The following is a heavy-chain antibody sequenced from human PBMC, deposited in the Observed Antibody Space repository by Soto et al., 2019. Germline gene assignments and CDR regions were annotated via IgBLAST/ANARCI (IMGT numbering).Heavy chain of an antibody. D-gene: IGHD3-22*01. Sequence: QVQLVESGGGVVQPGRSLRLSCAASGFAFSSYGMHWVRQAPGTGLEWVAVIWYDGTNKYYADSVKGRFTISRDNSKNTLYLQMNSLRAEDTAVYYGARDQYYDSSGYYLSHWGQGTLVTVSS. CDR2: IWYDGTNK. CDR3: ARDQYYDSSGYYLSH. J-gene: IGHJ4*02. CDR1: GFAFSSYG. V-gene: IGHV3-33*01.